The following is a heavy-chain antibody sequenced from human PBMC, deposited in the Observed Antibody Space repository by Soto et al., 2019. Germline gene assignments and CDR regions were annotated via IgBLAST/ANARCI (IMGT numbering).Heavy chain of an antibody. V-gene: IGHV3-15*07. CDR2: IKSKTDGETT. CDR3: TSVPWYYGMDV. J-gene: IGHJ6*02. CDR1: GFTFNNAW. Sequence: EVQLVESGGGLVKPGGSLELSCTASGFTFNNAWMNWVRQAPGKGLEWVGRIKSKTDGETTDYAAPVKGRLTISRDDSKNTVYLQMNSLKTEDTAVYYCTSVPWYYGMDVWGQGTTVTVSS.